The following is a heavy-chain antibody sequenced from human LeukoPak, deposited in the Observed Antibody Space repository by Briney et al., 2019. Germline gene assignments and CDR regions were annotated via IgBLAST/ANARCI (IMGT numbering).Heavy chain of an antibody. CDR1: GFTFSGYS. V-gene: IGHV3-21*01. CDR3: ARENYDYVWGSYRYTYYFDY. D-gene: IGHD3-16*02. J-gene: IGHJ4*02. Sequence: GGSLRLSCTASGFTFSGYSMNWVRQAPGKGLEWVSSISSSSSYIYYADSVKGRSTISRDSAKNSLYLQMNSLRAEDTAVYYCARENYDYVWGSYRYTYYFDYWGQGTLVTVSS. CDR2: ISSSSSYI.